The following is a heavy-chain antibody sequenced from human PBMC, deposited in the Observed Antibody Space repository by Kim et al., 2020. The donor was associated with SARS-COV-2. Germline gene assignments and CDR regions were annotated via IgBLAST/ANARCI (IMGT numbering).Heavy chain of an antibody. V-gene: IGHV4-39*01. D-gene: IGHD6-13*01. Sequence: SDTLSLTCTVSGGSISSSSYYCGWIRQPPGKCLEWIGSMYYSGSTNYTPSLKSRVTISVDTSKNQFSLKLRSVTAADTAVYYCARQGIRGSSWYLGAFDIWGQGTMVTVSS. CDR3: ARQGIRGSSWYLGAFDI. CDR1: GGSISSSSYY. J-gene: IGHJ3*02. CDR2: MYYSGST.